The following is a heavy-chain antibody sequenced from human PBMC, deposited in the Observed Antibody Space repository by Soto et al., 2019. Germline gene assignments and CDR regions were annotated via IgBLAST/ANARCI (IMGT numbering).Heavy chain of an antibody. CDR2: IYWDDDK. D-gene: IGHD3-10*01. CDR1: GFSLSTSGVG. J-gene: IGHJ4*02. V-gene: IGHV2-5*02. CDR3: ARKLHVLLWFGESSHFDY. Sequence: SGPTLVNPTQTLTLTCTFSGFSLSTSGVGVGWIRQPPGKALEWLALIYWDDDKRYSPSLKSRLTITKDTSKNQVVLTMTNMDPVDTATYYCARKLHVLLWFGESSHFDYWGQGTLVTVSS.